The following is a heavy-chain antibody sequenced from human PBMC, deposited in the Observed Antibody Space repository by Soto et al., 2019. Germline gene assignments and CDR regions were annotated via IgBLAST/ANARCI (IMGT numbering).Heavy chain of an antibody. Sequence: QVQLVQSGAEVKKPGASVKVSCKASGYTFSGYYMHWVRQAPGQGLEWMGWINTLSGDTSFPQKLPGRLAMTRDTSIDTAFMEVSRLTSDDTAIYYCAISPLNVILPLAYWGQGTLVSVSS. CDR3: AISPLNVILPLAY. D-gene: IGHD3-3*02. V-gene: IGHV1-2*02. CDR2: INTLSGDT. J-gene: IGHJ4*02. CDR1: GYTFSGYY.